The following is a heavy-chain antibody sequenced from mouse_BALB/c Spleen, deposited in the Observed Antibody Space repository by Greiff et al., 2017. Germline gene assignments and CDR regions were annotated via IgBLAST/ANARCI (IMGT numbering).Heavy chain of an antibody. V-gene: IGHV5-4*02. Sequence: EVKLMESGGGLVKPGGSLKLSCAASGFTFSDYYMYWVRQTPEKRLEWVATISDGGSYTYYPDSVKGRFTISRDNAKNNLYLQMSSLKSEDTAMYYCARTGYRYDVWFAYWGQGTLVTVSA. CDR1: GFTFSDYY. J-gene: IGHJ3*01. CDR2: ISDGGSYT. CDR3: ARTGYRYDVWFAY. D-gene: IGHD2-14*01.